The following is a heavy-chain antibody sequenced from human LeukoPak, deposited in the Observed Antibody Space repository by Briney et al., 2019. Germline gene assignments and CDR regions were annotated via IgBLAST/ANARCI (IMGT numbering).Heavy chain of an antibody. CDR1: GGSFSGYY. D-gene: IGHD5-18*01. V-gene: IGHV4-34*01. CDR3: ARHIQLWLQYYFDY. J-gene: IGHJ4*01. Sequence: SETLSLTCTVSGGSFSGYYWSWIRQPPGKGLEWIGEINHSGSTNYNPSLKSRVTISVDTSKNQFSLKLSSVTAADTAVYYCARHIQLWLQYYFDYWGQGVLVTASS. CDR2: INHSGST.